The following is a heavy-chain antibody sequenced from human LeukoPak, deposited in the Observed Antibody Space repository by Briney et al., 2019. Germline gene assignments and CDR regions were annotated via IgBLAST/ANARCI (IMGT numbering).Heavy chain of an antibody. J-gene: IGHJ4*02. V-gene: IGHV3-11*04. CDR1: GYSITSAYY. CDR2: ISSSGSTI. Sequence: PSETLSLTCTVSGYSITSAYYWGWIRQPPGKGLEWVSYISSSGSTIYYADSVKGRFTISRDNAKNSLYLQMNSLRAEDTAVYYCAREGAPDLLWFGESRYYFDYWGQGTLVTVSS. CDR3: AREGAPDLLWFGESRYYFDY. D-gene: IGHD3-10*01.